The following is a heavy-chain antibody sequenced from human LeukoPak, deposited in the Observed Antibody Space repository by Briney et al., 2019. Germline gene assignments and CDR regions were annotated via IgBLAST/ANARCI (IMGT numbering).Heavy chain of an antibody. CDR3: ARRVVEQPPYYMDV. Sequence: GGSLRLSCATSGFSISEYSVNWVRQAPEKGLEWVSAISSSRVYIFYADSVKGRFTISRDDTKNSVTLQMNSLRAEDTAVYYCARRVVEQPPYYMDVWGEGTTVIVSS. V-gene: IGHV3-21*01. J-gene: IGHJ6*03. D-gene: IGHD2-21*01. CDR2: ISSSRVYI. CDR1: GFSISEYS.